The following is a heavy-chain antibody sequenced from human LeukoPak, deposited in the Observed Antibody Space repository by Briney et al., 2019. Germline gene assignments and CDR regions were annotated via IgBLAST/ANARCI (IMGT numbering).Heavy chain of an antibody. Sequence: ASVKVSCKASGYTFTSYGISWVRQAPGQGLEWMGWISAYNGNTNYARKLQGRVTMTTDTSTSTAYMELRSLRSDDTAVYYCARGRRLYSSSSVDFDYWGQGTLVTVSS. CDR2: ISAYNGNT. J-gene: IGHJ4*02. CDR1: GYTFTSYG. CDR3: ARGRRLYSSSSVDFDY. D-gene: IGHD6-6*01. V-gene: IGHV1-18*01.